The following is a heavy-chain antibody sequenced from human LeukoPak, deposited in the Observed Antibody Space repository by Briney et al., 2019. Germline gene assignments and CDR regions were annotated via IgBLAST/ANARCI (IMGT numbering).Heavy chain of an antibody. Sequence: SETLSLTCTVSGGSISSSSYYWGWIRQPPGKGLEWIGSIYYSGSTYYNPSLKSRVTKSVDTSKNQFSLKLSSVTAADTAVYYCATSPGIAAAVDYWGQGTLVTVSS. CDR1: GGSISSSSYY. J-gene: IGHJ4*02. CDR2: IYYSGST. CDR3: ATSPGIAAAVDY. V-gene: IGHV4-39*01. D-gene: IGHD6-13*01.